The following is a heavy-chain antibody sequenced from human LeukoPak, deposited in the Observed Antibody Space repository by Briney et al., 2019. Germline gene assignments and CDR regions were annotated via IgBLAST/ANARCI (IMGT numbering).Heavy chain of an antibody. J-gene: IGHJ4*02. CDR2: ISGSGGST. V-gene: IGHV3-23*01. CDR1: GFTFSSYA. CDR3: AKEYIGTLYFDY. D-gene: IGHD1-14*01. Sequence: GSLRLSCAAPGFTFSSYAMSWVRQAPGKGLEWVSAISGSGGSTYYADSVKGRFTISRDNSKNTLYLQMNSLRAEDTAVYYCAKEYIGTLYFDYWGQGTLVTVSS.